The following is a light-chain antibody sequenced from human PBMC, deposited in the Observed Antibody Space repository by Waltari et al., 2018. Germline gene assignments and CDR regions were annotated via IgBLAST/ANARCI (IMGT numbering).Light chain of an antibody. J-gene: IGKJ2*01. V-gene: IGKV4-1*01. CDR3: QQYYTTPPYT. CDR2: WAS. Sequence: DIVMTQSPDSLTVSLGERATINCKSSRNILYSSNNKNHLAWYQQKPGQPPKLLIYWASTQESGVPDRFSGSGSGTDFTLTISSLQPEDVAVYYCQQYYTTPPYTFGQGTKLEIK. CDR1: RNILYSSNNKNH.